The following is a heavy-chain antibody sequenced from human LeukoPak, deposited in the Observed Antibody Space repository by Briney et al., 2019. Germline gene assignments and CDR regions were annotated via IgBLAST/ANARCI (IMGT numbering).Heavy chain of an antibody. D-gene: IGHD6-19*01. CDR2: ISYDGSNK. V-gene: IGHV3-30*18. CDR1: GFTFSSYG. Sequence: GGSLRLSCAASGFTFSSYGMHWVRQAPGKGLEWVAVISYDGSNKYYADSVKGRFTISRDNSKNTLYLQMNSLRAEDTAVYYCAKGWWSSSGWYGVYGGQGTLVTVSS. J-gene: IGHJ4*02. CDR3: AKGWWSSSGWYGVY.